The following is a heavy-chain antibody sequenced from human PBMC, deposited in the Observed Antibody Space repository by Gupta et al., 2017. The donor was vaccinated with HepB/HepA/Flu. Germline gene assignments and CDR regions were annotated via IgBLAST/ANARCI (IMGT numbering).Heavy chain of an antibody. Sequence: DVQLVESGGGLVQPGRSLSLSCVASGFPFVDYAMHWVRQAPGKGLEWVSGISWNSVSIGYADFVKGRFTISRDNAKNSLYLQMNSLRAEDMALYYCAKGNGYGSGSFDYWGQGTLVTVSS. J-gene: IGHJ4*02. CDR2: ISWNSVSI. CDR3: AKGNGYGSGSFDY. CDR1: GFPFVDYA. V-gene: IGHV3-9*03. D-gene: IGHD3-10*01.